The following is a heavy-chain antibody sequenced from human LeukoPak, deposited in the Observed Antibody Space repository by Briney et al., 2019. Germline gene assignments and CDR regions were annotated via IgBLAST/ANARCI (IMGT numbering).Heavy chain of an antibody. CDR1: GGSISSYY. V-gene: IGHV4-59*01. Sequence: PSETLSLTCTVSGGSISSYYWSWIRQPPGKGLEWIGYIYYSGSTNYNPSLKSRVTISVDTSKNQFSLKLSSVTAADTAVYYCARDLDYGDYVAFDIWGQGTMVTVSS. D-gene: IGHD4-17*01. CDR3: ARDLDYGDYVAFDI. CDR2: IYYSGST. J-gene: IGHJ3*02.